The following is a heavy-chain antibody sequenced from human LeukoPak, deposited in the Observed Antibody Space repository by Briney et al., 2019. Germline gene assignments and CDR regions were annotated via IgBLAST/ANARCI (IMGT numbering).Heavy chain of an antibody. CDR2: ISYAGNKH. CDR1: GFIFSYYC. D-gene: IGHD3-16*02. Sequence: SLRLSCAPSGFIFSYYCVHWCRQLPGKGLEGVAGISYAGNKHDCGGSMEAPFTISRDNYNNTVFLQMDSLRPDDTAVYYCVHDAYSYRYYKYGAFDVWGQGTRVTVSS. V-gene: IGHV3-30*03. CDR3: VHDAYSYRYYKYGAFDV. J-gene: IGHJ4*02.